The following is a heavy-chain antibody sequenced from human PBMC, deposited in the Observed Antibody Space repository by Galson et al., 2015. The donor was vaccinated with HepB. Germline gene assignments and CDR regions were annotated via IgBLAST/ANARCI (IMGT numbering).Heavy chain of an antibody. CDR3: AKVSLWYSSSHYYYYYYMDV. J-gene: IGHJ6*03. D-gene: IGHD6-13*01. CDR1: GYTFTSYA. CDR2: INAGNGNT. V-gene: IGHV1-3*01. Sequence: SVKVSCKASGYTFTSYAMHWVRQAPGQRLEWMGWINAGNGNTKYSQKFQGRVTITRETSASTAYMELSSLRSEDTAVYYCAKVSLWYSSSHYYYYYYMDVWGKGTTVTVSS.